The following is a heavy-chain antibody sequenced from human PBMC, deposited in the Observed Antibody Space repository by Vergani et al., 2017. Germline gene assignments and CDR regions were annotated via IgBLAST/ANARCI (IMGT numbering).Heavy chain of an antibody. CDR2: IGSSGPYI. V-gene: IGHV3-21*01. CDR3: ARDLFYYDSSGYYSGFFDY. D-gene: IGHD3-22*01. CDR1: GFTFSDFS. J-gene: IGHJ4*02. Sequence: EVQLLESGGGLVQPGGSLRLSCAASGFTFSDFSMSWVRQAPGKGLEWVAFIGSSGPYINYADSVKGRFIISRDNAKNSLYLQMNSLRAEDTAVYYCARDLFYYDSSGYYSGFFDYWGQGTLVTVSS.